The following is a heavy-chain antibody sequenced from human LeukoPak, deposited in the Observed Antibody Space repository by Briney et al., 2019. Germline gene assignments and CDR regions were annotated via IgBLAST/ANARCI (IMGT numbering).Heavy chain of an antibody. J-gene: IGHJ4*02. V-gene: IGHV3-21*01. CDR1: GFTFSSYS. D-gene: IGHD3-22*01. CDR3: ARSYDSSGYYLLYDY. Sequence: GGSLRLFCAASGFTFSSYSMNWVRQAPGKGLEWVSSISSSSSYIYYADSVKGRFTISRDNAKNSLYLQMNSLRAEDTAVYYCARSYDSSGYYLLYDYWGQGTLVTVSS. CDR2: ISSSSSYI.